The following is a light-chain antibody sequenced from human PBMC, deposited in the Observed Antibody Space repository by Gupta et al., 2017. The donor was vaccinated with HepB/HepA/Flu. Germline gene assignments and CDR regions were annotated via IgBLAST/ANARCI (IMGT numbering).Light chain of an antibody. Sequence: QAVLTQPSSLSASPGASASLTCTLRSGINVGTYRIYWYQQKPGSPPQYLLRYKSDSDNQQGSGVPSRFSGSKVASANAGMLLISGLHSEDEADYYCMIWHSSAWVFGGGTKLTVL. CDR1: SGINVGTYR. V-gene: IGLV5-45*02. CDR3: MIWHSSAWV. J-gene: IGLJ3*02. CDR2: YKSDSDN.